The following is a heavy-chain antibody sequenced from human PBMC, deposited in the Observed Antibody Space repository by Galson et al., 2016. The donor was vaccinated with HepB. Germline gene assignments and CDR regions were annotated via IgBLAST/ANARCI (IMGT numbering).Heavy chain of an antibody. CDR2: ISGSGGST. D-gene: IGHD6-19*01. J-gene: IGHJ4*02. V-gene: IGHV3-23*01. Sequence: SLRLSCAASGFTFSNYAMSWVRQAPGKGLEWVSAISGSGGSTYYADSVQGRFTISRDNSKNMLYLQMNSLRSDDTAVYYCAKKSLVAGTATYVFDNWGQGTLVTVSS. CDR1: GFTFSNYA. CDR3: AKKSLVAGTATYVFDN.